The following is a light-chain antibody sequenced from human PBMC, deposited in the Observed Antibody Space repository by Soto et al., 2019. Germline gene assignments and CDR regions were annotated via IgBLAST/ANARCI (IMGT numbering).Light chain of an antibody. CDR2: DVS. CDR3: SSYTSSSTWV. Sequence: QSALTQPASVSGSPGQSIAISCTGTSSDVGDYNYVSWYQQHPGKAPKLMIDDVSNRPSGVSNRFSGSKSGHTDSLTISGLQAEDEADYYCSSYTSSSTWVFGGGTKLTVL. V-gene: IGLV2-14*03. J-gene: IGLJ3*02. CDR1: SSDVGDYNY.